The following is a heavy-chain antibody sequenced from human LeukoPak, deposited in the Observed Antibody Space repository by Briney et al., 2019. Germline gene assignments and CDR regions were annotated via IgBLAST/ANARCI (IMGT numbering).Heavy chain of an antibody. CDR1: GFTFSTYG. J-gene: IGHJ4*02. CDR3: AKSDLGHRSRQVGHFDY. V-gene: IGHV3-30*18. Sequence: GRSLRLSCAASGFTFSTYGMHWVRQAPGKGLEWVVVISYDGSNKYYTDSVKGRFTISRDNSKNTLYLQMNSLRTEDTAVYYCAKSDLGHRSRQVGHFDYWGQGTLVTVSS. D-gene: IGHD2-15*01. CDR2: ISYDGSNK.